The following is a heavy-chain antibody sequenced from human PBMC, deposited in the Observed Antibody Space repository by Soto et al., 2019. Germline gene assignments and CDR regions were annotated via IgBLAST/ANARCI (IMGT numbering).Heavy chain of an antibody. CDR3: ARESGCSSTSCYNEAWFDP. CDR1: GGTFSSYA. V-gene: IGHV1-69*06. CDR2: IIPIFGTA. D-gene: IGHD2-2*02. Sequence: SVKVSCKASGGTFSSYAISWVRQAPGQGLEWMGGIIPIFGTANYARKFQGRVTITADKSTSTAYMELSSLRSEDTAVYYCARESGCSSTSCYNEAWFDPWGQGTLVTVSS. J-gene: IGHJ5*02.